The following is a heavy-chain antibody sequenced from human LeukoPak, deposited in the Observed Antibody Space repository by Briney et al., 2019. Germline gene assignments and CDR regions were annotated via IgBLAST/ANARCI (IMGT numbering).Heavy chain of an antibody. J-gene: IGHJ4*02. CDR1: GGTFSSYA. D-gene: IGHD5-24*01. Sequence: SVKVSCKASGGTFSSYAVSWVRQAPGQGLEWMGRIIPIFGTANYAQKFQGRVTITTDESTSTAYMELSSLRSEDTAVYYCARWGKMATTEVHERWGQGTLVTVSS. CDR3: ARWGKMATTEVHER. CDR2: IIPIFGTA. V-gene: IGHV1-69*05.